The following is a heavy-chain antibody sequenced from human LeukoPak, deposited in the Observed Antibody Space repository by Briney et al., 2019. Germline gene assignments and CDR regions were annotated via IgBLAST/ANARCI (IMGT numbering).Heavy chain of an antibody. CDR2: IYYGVS. V-gene: IGHV4-31*03. D-gene: IGHD2-2*02. CDR1: GNSISSGGY. J-gene: IGHJ4*02. CDR3: ARDGPSRSLYL. Sequence: SSETLSLTCTVSGNSISSGGYWSWIRQHPGKGLEWIGYIYYGVSYYTPSLQSRVTISVDTSKNQFSLKLNSVSAADTAVYYCARDGPSRSLYLWGQGTLVTVSS.